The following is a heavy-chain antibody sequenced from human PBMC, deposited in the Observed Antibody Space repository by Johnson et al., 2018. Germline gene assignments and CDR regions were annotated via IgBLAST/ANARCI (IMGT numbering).Heavy chain of an antibody. Sequence: QVQLVEAGGGVVQPGRSLRLSCAASGFTVSSYGMHWVRQAPGKGLEWVAVISYAGSNNYYADSVKGRFTISGDNSKKTLYLEMNSLRAEDTAVYYCAKESIAAGTAFDIWGQGTMVTVSS. CDR3: AKESIAAGTAFDI. CDR1: GFTVSSYG. V-gene: IGHV3-30*18. CDR2: ISYAGSNN. J-gene: IGHJ3*02. D-gene: IGHD6-25*01.